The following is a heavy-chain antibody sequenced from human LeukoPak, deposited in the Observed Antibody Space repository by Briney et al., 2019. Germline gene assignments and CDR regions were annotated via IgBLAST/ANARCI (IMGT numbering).Heavy chain of an antibody. D-gene: IGHD3-22*01. CDR3: AKAGHYYDSSGYYFSGGHGTYE. CDR2: ISSSGSTI. V-gene: IGHV3-48*03. CDR1: GFTFSSYE. Sequence: PGGSLRLSCAASGFTFSSYEMNWVRQAPGKGLEWVSYISSSGSTIYYADSVKGRFTISRDNSKNTLYLQMNSLRAEDTAVYYCAKAGHYYDSSGYYFSGGHGTYEGGQGTLVTVSS. J-gene: IGHJ4*02.